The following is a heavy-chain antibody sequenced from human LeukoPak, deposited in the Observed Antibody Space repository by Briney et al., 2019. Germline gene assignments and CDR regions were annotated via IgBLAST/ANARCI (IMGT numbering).Heavy chain of an antibody. Sequence: PGGSLRLSCAASGFTFSDYYMSWIRQAPGKGLEWVSYISSSGSTIYYADSVKGRFTISRDNAKNSLYLQMNSLRAEDTAVYYCAGRLDPGTAMATFDYWGQGTLVTVSS. CDR2: ISSSGSTI. CDR3: AGRLDPGTAMATFDY. J-gene: IGHJ4*02. V-gene: IGHV3-11*04. CDR1: GFTFSDYY. D-gene: IGHD5-18*01.